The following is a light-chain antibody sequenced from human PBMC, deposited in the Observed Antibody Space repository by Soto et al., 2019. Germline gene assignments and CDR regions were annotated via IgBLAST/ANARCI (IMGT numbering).Light chain of an antibody. CDR2: GAS. J-gene: IGKJ2*01. CDR1: QSVSSN. Sequence: EIVMTQSPATLSVSPGDRATLSCRASQSVSSNLAWYQQKPGQAPRLLIYGASTRATGIPARFSGSGSGTEFTLTIRSLQSEDFAVYHCQQYNDWYTFGQGTKLEIK. V-gene: IGKV3-15*01. CDR3: QQYNDWYT.